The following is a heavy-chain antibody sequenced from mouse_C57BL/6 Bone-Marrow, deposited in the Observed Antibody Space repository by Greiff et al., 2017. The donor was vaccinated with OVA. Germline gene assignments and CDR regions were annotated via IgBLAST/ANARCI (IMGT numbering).Heavy chain of an antibody. V-gene: IGHV1-54*01. Sequence: QVQLKQSGAELVRPGTSVKVSCKASGYAFTNYLIEWVKQRPGQGLEWIGVINPGSGGTNYNEKFKGKATLTADNSSSTAYMQLSSLTSEDSAVYICGSSYTHWYFDVWGTGTTVTVSS. D-gene: IGHD1-1*01. CDR1: GYAFTNYL. J-gene: IGHJ1*03. CDR2: INPGSGGT. CDR3: GSSYTHWYFDV.